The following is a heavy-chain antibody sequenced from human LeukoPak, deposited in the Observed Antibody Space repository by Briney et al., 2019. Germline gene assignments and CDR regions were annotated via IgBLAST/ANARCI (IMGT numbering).Heavy chain of an antibody. Sequence: SETLSLTCTVSGGSINTYYWSWIRQPAGKGLEWIGRIYSIGSTNYNPSLKSRVTMSVDTSKNQFSLKLTSVTAADTAVYYCAREAWSGSYFFWGQGTLVTVSS. V-gene: IGHV4-4*07. CDR1: GGSINTYY. J-gene: IGHJ4*02. CDR3: AREAWSGSYFF. CDR2: IYSIGST. D-gene: IGHD1-26*01.